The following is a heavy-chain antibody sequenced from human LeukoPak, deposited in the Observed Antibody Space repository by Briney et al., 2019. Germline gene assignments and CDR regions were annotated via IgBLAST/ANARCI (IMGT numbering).Heavy chain of an antibody. CDR2: INTSGGST. V-gene: IGHV1-46*01. CDR1: GYIFTNYY. J-gene: IGHJ4*02. Sequence: GASVKVSCKASGYIFTNYYMHWVRQAPGQGLEWMGIINTSGGSTSSAQKFQGRVTMTRDTSTSTVYMELSSLGSEDTALYYCARDAFLSGSLSPIDYWGQGTLVTVSS. D-gene: IGHD5-12*01. CDR3: ARDAFLSGSLSPIDY.